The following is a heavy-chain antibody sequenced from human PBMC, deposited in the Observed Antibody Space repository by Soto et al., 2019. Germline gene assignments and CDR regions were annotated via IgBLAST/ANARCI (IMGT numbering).Heavy chain of an antibody. CDR3: AREAGHGDFWSGEYAIDI. J-gene: IGHJ3*02. D-gene: IGHD3-3*01. CDR1: GYTFTSYG. Sequence: ASVKVSFKASGYTFTSYGISWVRQAPGQGLEWMGWISAYNGNTNYAQKLQGRVTMTTDTSTSTAYMELRSLRSDDTAVYYCAREAGHGDFWSGEYAIDIWGQGTMVTVSS. CDR2: ISAYNGNT. V-gene: IGHV1-18*01.